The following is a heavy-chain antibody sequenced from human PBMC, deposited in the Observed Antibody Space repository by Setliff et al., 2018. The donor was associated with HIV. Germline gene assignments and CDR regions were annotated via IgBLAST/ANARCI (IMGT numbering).Heavy chain of an antibody. CDR1: GFTFSNYA. J-gene: IGHJ4*02. CDR3: AKDGLVGAAGRFDY. Sequence: GESLKISCAASGFTFSNYAMSWVRRAPGKGLEWVSAISGSGDNTYYADSVKGRFTISRDNSKNTLYLEINSLRDEDTAVYYCAKDGLVGAAGRFDYWGQGTLVTVSS. D-gene: IGHD6-13*01. CDR2: ISGSGDNT. V-gene: IGHV3-23*01.